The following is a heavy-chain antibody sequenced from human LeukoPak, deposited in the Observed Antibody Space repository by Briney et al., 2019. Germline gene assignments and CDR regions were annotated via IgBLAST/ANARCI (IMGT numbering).Heavy chain of an antibody. CDR3: ARDYAVY. J-gene: IGHJ4*02. Sequence: PGGSLRPSCAASGFTFSSYSMNWLRQAPGKGLEWVSSISSSSSYIYYGESVKGRFTISRDNGKDSLYLQMNSLRAEDTAVYYCARDYAVYWGQGTLVTVSS. CDR2: ISSSSSYI. V-gene: IGHV3-21*01. D-gene: IGHD3-16*01. CDR1: GFTFSSYS.